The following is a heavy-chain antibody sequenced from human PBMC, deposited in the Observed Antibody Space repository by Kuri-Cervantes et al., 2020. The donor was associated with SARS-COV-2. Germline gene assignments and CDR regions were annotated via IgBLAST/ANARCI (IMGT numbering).Heavy chain of an antibody. CDR3: AKPDSDGYSYFYYGLDV. V-gene: IGHV3-13*01. D-gene: IGHD3-22*01. Sequence: GGSLRLSCAASGFTFSSYDMHWVRQATGKGLEWVSAIGTAGDTYYPGSVKGRFTISRENAKNSLYLQMNSLRAGDTAVYYCAKPDSDGYSYFYYGLDVWGQGTTVTVSS. CDR2: IGTAGDT. J-gene: IGHJ6*02. CDR1: GFTFSSYD.